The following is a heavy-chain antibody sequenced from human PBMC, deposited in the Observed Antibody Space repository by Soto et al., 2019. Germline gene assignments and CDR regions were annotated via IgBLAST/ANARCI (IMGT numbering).Heavy chain of an antibody. CDR3: AKDQRGRWLQDP. CDR2: ISGSSGST. V-gene: IGHV3-23*01. Sequence: GGSLRLSCAASGFTFSSYAMSWVRQAPGKGLEWVSAISGSSGSTYHADSVKGRFTISRDNSKNTLYLQMNSLRAEDTAVYYCAKDQRGRWLQDPWGQGTLVTVSS. J-gene: IGHJ5*02. CDR1: GFTFSSYA. D-gene: IGHD5-12*01.